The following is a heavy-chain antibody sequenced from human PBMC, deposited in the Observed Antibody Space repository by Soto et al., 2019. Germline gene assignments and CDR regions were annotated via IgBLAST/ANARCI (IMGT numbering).Heavy chain of an antibody. D-gene: IGHD5-18*01. Sequence: QLQLQESGPGLVKPSETLSLTCTVSGGSISSSSYYWGWIRQPPGKGLEWIGSIYYSGGSYYNPSLKSRVAISVDTYKNQFAVKLSSVTAADTAVYYCARGMQLWFGFRDYWGQGTLVTVSS. CDR2: IYYSGGS. J-gene: IGHJ4*02. CDR3: ARGMQLWFGFRDY. CDR1: GGSISSSSYY. V-gene: IGHV4-39*01.